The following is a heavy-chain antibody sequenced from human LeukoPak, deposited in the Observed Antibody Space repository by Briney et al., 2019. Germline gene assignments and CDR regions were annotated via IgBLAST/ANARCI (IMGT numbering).Heavy chain of an antibody. D-gene: IGHD1-26*01. J-gene: IGHJ4*02. Sequence: PGGSLRLSCAASGFTFTDYAIHWVRQAPGKGLEWVAVISYDGDHKYYPDSVKGRFTISRDNSKNTVYLQMNSLRVEDTAVYFCAREYYSGNYYVFDYWGRGTLVTVSS. CDR2: ISYDGDHK. V-gene: IGHV3-30-3*01. CDR3: AREYYSGNYYVFDY. CDR1: GFTFTDYA.